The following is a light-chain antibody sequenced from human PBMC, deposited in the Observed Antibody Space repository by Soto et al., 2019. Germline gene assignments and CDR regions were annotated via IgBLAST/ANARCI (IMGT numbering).Light chain of an antibody. CDR1: QSISSW. CDR3: EECNSYPYS. Sequence: DIQVTQSPSTLSASVGDRVTIASRASQSISSWLAWYQQKPGKAPKVLIYKASSLESGVPSSSSGSGSGTECTLTISSLQPDDFATDYAEECNSYPYSFGQGTKLVMK. J-gene: IGKJ2*01. V-gene: IGKV1-5*03. CDR2: KAS.